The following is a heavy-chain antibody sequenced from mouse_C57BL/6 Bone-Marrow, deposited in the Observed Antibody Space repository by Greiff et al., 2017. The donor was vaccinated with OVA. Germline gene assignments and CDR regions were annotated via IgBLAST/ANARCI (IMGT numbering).Heavy chain of an antibody. Sequence: QVQLQQPGAELVMPGASVKLSCKASGYTFTSYWMHWVKQRPGQGLEWIGEIDPSDSYTNYNQKFKGKSTLTVDKSSSTAYMQLSSLTSEDSAVYYCARVLVLLRYFDVWGTGTTVTVSS. D-gene: IGHD1-1*01. CDR2: IDPSDSYT. V-gene: IGHV1-69*01. CDR3: ARVLVLLRYFDV. J-gene: IGHJ1*03. CDR1: GYTFTSYW.